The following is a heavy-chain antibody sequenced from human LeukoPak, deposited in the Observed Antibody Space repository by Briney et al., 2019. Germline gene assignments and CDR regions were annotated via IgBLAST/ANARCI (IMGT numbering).Heavy chain of an antibody. Sequence: GGSLRLSCIVSGFSVSNTYMSWVRQAPGKGLEWASIIYTNGNTYLSDSVKGRFTISRDASENTLYLQMNSLTVEDTAVYYCARVRIRNSVAGTVDYWGQGTLVTVSS. J-gene: IGHJ4*02. V-gene: IGHV3-53*01. CDR3: ARVRIRNSVAGTVDY. CDR2: IYTNGNT. CDR1: GFSVSNTY. D-gene: IGHD6-19*01.